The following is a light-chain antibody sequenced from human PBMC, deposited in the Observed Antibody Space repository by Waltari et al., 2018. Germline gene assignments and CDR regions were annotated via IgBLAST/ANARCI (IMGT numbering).Light chain of an antibody. CDR3: QQYFDWPMYT. CDR2: GAS. CDR1: QSVTTN. J-gene: IGKJ2*01. V-gene: IGKV3-15*01. Sequence: EIVMTQSPDTLSVSPWERATLSCRASQSVTTNLAWYQQKPGQAPRLLLYGASTRATGIPARFSGSGSGTDFTLTISSLQSEDFAVYYCQQYFDWPMYTFAQGTKLEIK.